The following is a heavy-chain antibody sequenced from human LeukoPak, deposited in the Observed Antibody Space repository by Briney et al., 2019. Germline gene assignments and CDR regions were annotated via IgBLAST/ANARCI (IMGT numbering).Heavy chain of an antibody. D-gene: IGHD1-14*01. CDR1: GYSISSGYY. CDR2: ISHSGST. V-gene: IGHV4-38-2*02. J-gene: IGHJ5*02. Sequence: PSETLSLTCTVSGYSISSGYYWGWIRQPPGKGLGCIGSISHSGSTYYKPSLKSRVTISVDTSKNQFSLKLRSVTAADTAVYYCARVTSRLGWFDPWGQGTLVTVSS. CDR3: ARVTSRLGWFDP.